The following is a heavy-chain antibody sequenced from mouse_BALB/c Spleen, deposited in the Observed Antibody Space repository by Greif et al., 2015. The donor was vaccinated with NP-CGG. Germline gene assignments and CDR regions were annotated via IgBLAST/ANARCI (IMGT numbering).Heavy chain of an antibody. CDR2: ISSGGST. Sequence: EVQLVESGGGLVKPGGSLKLSCAASGFTFSSYAMSWVRQTPEKRLEWVASISSGGSTYYPDSVKGRFTISRDNARNILYLQTSSLRSEDTAMYYCARDGRPFAYWGQGTLVTVSA. CDR1: GFTFSSYA. V-gene: IGHV5-6-5*01. J-gene: IGHJ3*01. D-gene: IGHD1-1*01. CDR3: ARDGRPFAY.